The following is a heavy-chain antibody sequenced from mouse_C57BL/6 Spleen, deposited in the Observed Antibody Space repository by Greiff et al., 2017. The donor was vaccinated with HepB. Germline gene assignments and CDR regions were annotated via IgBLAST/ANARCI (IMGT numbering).Heavy chain of an antibody. J-gene: IGHJ4*01. D-gene: IGHD1-1*01. CDR2: IYPSDSET. V-gene: IGHV1-61*01. CDR3: GVTTVVDYAMDY. CDR1: GYTFTSYW. Sequence: QVQLQQPGAELVRPGSSVKLSCKASGYTFTSYWMDWVKQRPGQGLEWIGNIYPSDSETHYNQKFKDKATLTVDKSSSTAYMQLSSLTSEDSAVYYCGVTTVVDYAMDYWGQGTSVTVSS.